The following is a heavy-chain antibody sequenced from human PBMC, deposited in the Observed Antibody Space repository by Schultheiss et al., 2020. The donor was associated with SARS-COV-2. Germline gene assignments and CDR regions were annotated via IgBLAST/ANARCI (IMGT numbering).Heavy chain of an antibody. CDR3: ASPYYDILTGYPCYFDY. D-gene: IGHD3-9*01. Sequence: GGSLRLSCAASGFTFSSYGMHWVRQAPGKGLEWVSYISSSGSTIYYADSVKGRFTISRDNAKNSLYLQMNSLRAEDTAVYYCASPYYDILTGYPCYFDYWGQGTLVTVSS. CDR1: GFTFSSYG. V-gene: IGHV3-48*04. CDR2: ISSSGSTI. J-gene: IGHJ4*02.